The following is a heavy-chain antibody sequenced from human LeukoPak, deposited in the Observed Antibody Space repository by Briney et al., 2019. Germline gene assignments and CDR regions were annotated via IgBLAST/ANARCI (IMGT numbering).Heavy chain of an antibody. CDR2: IWYDGSNK. CDR1: GFTFSSYG. J-gene: IGHJ2*01. CDR3: AKVNSGVALSNWYFDL. Sequence: GGSLRLSCAASGFTFSSYGMHWVRQAPGKGLEWVAVIWYDGSNKYYADSVKGRFTISRDNSKSTVYLQMNSLRDEDTAVYYCAKVNSGVALSNWYFDLWGHGTQVNVSS. V-gene: IGHV3-33*06. D-gene: IGHD2-15*01.